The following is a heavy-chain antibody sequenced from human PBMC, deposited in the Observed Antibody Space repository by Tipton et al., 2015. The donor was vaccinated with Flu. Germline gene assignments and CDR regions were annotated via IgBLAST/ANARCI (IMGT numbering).Heavy chain of an antibody. CDR2: IGSAGDT. Sequence: QLVQSGGTLVQPGGSLRLSCAASGFTFSTYDIHWVRQGTGKGLEWVSGIGSAGDTYYLDSVKGRFTTSRDNAKNSLYLQMNSLRVGDTAVYYCARGPLPDSNWYNGMDVWGQGTTVTVSS. CDR3: ARGPLPDSNWYNGMDV. D-gene: IGHD6-13*01. V-gene: IGHV3-13*01. CDR1: GFTFSTYD. J-gene: IGHJ6*02.